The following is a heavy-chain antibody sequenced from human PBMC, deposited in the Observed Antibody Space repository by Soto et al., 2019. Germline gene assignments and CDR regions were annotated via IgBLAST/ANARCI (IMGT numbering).Heavy chain of an antibody. CDR3: ARDQHDYGDYFFDY. CDR1: GFTVSSNY. CDR2: IYSGGST. J-gene: IGHJ4*02. V-gene: IGHV3-66*01. D-gene: IGHD4-17*01. Sequence: VQLVESGGGLVQPGGSLRLSCAASGFTVSSNYMSWVRQAPGKGLEWVSVIYSGGSTYYADSVKGRFTISRDNSKNTLYLQMNSLRAEDTAVYYCARDQHDYGDYFFDYWGQGTLVTVSS.